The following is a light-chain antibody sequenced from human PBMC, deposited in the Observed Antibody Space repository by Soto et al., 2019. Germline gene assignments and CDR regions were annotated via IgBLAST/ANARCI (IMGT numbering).Light chain of an antibody. CDR3: QQYGRSLPT. V-gene: IGKV3-20*01. Sequence: TQSPSSLSASVGDRVTLSCRASQSISNNYLAWYQQKPGQAPRVLIYGASSRATGIPDRFSGSGSGTHFTLTISRRQPEDFALYYCQQYGRSLPTFGRGTKLEIK. J-gene: IGKJ2*01. CDR1: QSISNNY. CDR2: GAS.